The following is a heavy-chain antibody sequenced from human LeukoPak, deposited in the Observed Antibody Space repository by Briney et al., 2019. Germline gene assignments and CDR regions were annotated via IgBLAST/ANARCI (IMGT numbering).Heavy chain of an antibody. Sequence: PSETLSLTCTVSGGSISSHYWSWIRQPPGKGLEWIGYIYYTGSTNCNPSLRSRVSISVDMSKNQFSLNLSSVTAADTAVYYCAREDWSGTYYYWFDPWGQGTLVTVSS. V-gene: IGHV4-59*11. CDR2: IYYTGST. CDR3: AREDWSGTYYYWFDP. D-gene: IGHD1-26*01. J-gene: IGHJ5*02. CDR1: GGSISSHY.